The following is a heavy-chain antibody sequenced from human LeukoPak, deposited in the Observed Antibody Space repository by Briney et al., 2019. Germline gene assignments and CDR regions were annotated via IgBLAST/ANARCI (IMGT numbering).Heavy chain of an antibody. CDR2: IYTSGST. CDR1: GGSISSYY. V-gene: IGHV4-4*07. D-gene: IGHD6-13*01. J-gene: IGHJ6*03. Sequence: SETLSLTCTVAGGSISSYYWSWVRQPAGKGREWIGRIYTSGSTNYNPSLKSRVTMSVDTSKNQFSLKLSSVTAADTAVYYCAKYFLDSSSWRGDYYYYMDVWGKGTTVTVSS. CDR3: AKYFLDSSSWRGDYYYYMDV.